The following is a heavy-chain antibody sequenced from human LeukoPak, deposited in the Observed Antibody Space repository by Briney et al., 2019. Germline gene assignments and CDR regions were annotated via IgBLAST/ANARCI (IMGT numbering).Heavy chain of an antibody. Sequence: GGSLRLSCEASRFTFSSYWMNWVRQVPGKGLEWVASVKPDGSDNFYVDSVKGRFTISRDNSKNTLSLQVSSLRTEDTAVYYCAKDRYSYAFEYSDSWGQGTLVTVSS. CDR1: RFTFSSYW. D-gene: IGHD5-18*01. CDR2: VKPDGSDN. V-gene: IGHV3-7*01. J-gene: IGHJ4*02. CDR3: AKDRYSYAFEYSDS.